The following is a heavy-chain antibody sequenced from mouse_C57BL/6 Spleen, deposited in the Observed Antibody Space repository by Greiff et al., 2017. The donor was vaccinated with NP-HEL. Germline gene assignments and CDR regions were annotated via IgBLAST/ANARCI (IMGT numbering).Heavy chain of an antibody. J-gene: IGHJ2*01. Sequence: QVQLKQSGPELVKPGASVKISCKASGYAFSSSWMNWVKQRPGKGLEWIGRIYPGDGDTNYNGKFKGKATLTADKSSSTAYMQLSSLTSEDSAVYFCARGAAQEDYWGQGTTLTVSS. CDR3: ARGAAQEDY. CDR1: GYAFSSSW. CDR2: IYPGDGDT. V-gene: IGHV1-82*01. D-gene: IGHD3-2*02.